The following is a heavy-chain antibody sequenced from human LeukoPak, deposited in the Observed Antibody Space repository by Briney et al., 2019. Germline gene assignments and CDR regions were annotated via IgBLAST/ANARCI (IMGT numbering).Heavy chain of an antibody. CDR1: GFTFSDYY. J-gene: IGHJ4*02. Sequence: GGSLRLSCAASGFTFSDYYMSWIRQAPGKGLEWVSYISSSGSTIYYAASVKGRFPISRDNAKNSLYLQMNSLRAEDTAVYYCARAPDLPPPPFDYWGQGTLVTVSS. V-gene: IGHV3-11*01. CDR2: ISSSGSTI. CDR3: ARAPDLPPPPFDY.